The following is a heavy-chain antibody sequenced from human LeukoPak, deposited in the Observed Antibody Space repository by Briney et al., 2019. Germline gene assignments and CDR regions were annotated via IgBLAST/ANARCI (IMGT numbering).Heavy chain of an antibody. CDR1: GFTFSDYH. CDR3: ARDGIRVRGVAPIDY. CDR2: ISYDGSNK. J-gene: IGHJ4*02. Sequence: GGSLRLSCAASGFTFSDYHMDWVRQAPGKGLEWVAVISYDGSNKYYADSVKGRFTISRDNSKNTLYLQMNSLRAEDTAVYYCARDGIRVRGVAPIDYWGQGTLVTVSS. D-gene: IGHD3-10*01. V-gene: IGHV3-30-3*01.